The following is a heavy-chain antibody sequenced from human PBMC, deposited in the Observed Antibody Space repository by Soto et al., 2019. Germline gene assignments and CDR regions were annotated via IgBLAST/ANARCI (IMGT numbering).Heavy chain of an antibody. V-gene: IGHV3-7*01. CDR2: IKQDGSEK. J-gene: IGHJ4*02. D-gene: IGHD2-15*01. Sequence: EVQLVESGGGLVQPGGSLRLSCAASGFTIGDYWMSWVRQAPGKGLEWVANIKQDGSEKYYVDSVKGRFTISRDSAKNSLYLQMNGLRGEDTAVYYCARNIVVVVPDNFDKWGQGTLVTVSS. CDR3: ARNIVVVVPDNFDK. CDR1: GFTIGDYW.